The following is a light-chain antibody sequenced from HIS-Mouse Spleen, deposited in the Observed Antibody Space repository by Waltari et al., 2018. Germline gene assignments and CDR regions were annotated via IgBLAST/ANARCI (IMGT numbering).Light chain of an antibody. CDR3: YSTDSSGNHRV. CDR2: EDS. J-gene: IGLJ2*01. V-gene: IGLV3-10*01. CDR1: ALPKKY. Sequence: SYELTQPPSVSVSPGQTARITCSGDALPKKYAYWYQQKSGQAPVLVIYEDSKRPSGIPERFSGSSSWTMATLTISGAQVEDAADYYCYSTDSSGNHRVFGGGTKLTVL.